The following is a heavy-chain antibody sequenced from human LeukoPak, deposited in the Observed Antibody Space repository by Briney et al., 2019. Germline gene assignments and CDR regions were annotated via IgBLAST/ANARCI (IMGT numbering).Heavy chain of an antibody. CDR2: ISGSGGST. CDR1: GFTFSSYA. Sequence: PGGSLRLSCAASGFTFSSYAMSWVRQAPGKGLEWVSAISGSGGSTYYADSVKGRFTISRDNSKNTLYLQMNSLRAEDTAVYYCAKDLIPAYDFWSGYSGYWGQGTLVTVSS. D-gene: IGHD3-3*01. V-gene: IGHV3-23*01. CDR3: AKDLIPAYDFWSGYSGY. J-gene: IGHJ4*02.